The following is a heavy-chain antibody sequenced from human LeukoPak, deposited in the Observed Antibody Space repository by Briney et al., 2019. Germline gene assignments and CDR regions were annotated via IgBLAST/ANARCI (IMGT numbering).Heavy chain of an antibody. V-gene: IGHV1-18*01. CDR1: GYTFTSYA. CDR3: ARQQLEDTIDH. J-gene: IGHJ4*02. Sequence: ASVKVSCKASGYTFTSYAISWVRQAAGQRLEWMGWISAYNGNTNYAQKLQGRVTMTTDTSKSTAYMDRRRLRSEDTDVYYCARQQLEDTIDHWGQGTLVTVSS. D-gene: IGHD6-13*01. CDR2: ISAYNGNT.